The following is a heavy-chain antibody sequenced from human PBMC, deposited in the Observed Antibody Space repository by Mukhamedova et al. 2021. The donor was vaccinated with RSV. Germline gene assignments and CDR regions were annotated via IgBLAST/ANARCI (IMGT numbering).Heavy chain of an antibody. J-gene: IGHJ3*02. CDR3: ARAPYGDFDI. Sequence: GYTFTDFYIHWVRQAPGQGPGWMGCINPNTGVTIYAQNFQGRVTMTRDTSISTAYMELRRLRSDDTAVDYCARAPYGDFDIWAQG. V-gene: IGHV1-2*02. CDR1: GYTFTDFY. CDR2: INPNTGVT. D-gene: IGHD4-17*01.